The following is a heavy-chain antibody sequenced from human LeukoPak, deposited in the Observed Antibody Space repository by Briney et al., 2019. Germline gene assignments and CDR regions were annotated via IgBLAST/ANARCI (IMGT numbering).Heavy chain of an antibody. V-gene: IGHV4-39*07. CDR1: GGSISSSSYY. CDR2: IYYSGST. J-gene: IGHJ5*02. CDR3: AREIIVVVTAIHRFDP. D-gene: IGHD2-21*02. Sequence: PSETLSLTCIVSGGSISSSSYYWGWIRQAPGKGLEWIGSIYYSGSTYYNPSLKSRVTISVDTSKNQFSLKLSSVTAADTAVYYCAREIIVVVTAIHRFDPGGQGTLVTVSS.